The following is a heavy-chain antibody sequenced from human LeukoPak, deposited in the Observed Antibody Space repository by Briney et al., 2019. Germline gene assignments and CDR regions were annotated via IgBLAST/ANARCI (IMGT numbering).Heavy chain of an antibody. D-gene: IGHD6-25*01. V-gene: IGHV4-59*01. Sequence: KPSETLSLTCTVSDNSIKDYYWNWIRQPPGKGLEWLGFAHYSGDTNYNPSLKSRVTISMDTSRGQFSLKLTSVTAADTAIYYCAGYNVGSGWAQAFDVWGQGTMVIVSS. CDR3: AGYNVGSGWAQAFDV. CDR2: AHYSGDT. CDR1: DNSIKDYY. J-gene: IGHJ3*01.